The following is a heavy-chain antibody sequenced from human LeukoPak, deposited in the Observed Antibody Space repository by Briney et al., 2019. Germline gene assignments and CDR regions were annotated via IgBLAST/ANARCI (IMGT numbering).Heavy chain of an antibody. Sequence: GASVNVSCKASGYTFTGYYMHWVRQAPGQGLEWMGWINPNSGCTNYAQQFQGRGTRTRDASISTAYLELSGLRSDDTPGYYGARLRVNGVSSGYYYAFDYWGQGTLVTVSS. J-gene: IGHJ4*02. CDR2: INPNSGCT. CDR3: ARLRVNGVSSGYYYAFDY. D-gene: IGHD3-22*01. V-gene: IGHV1-2*02. CDR1: GYTFTGYY.